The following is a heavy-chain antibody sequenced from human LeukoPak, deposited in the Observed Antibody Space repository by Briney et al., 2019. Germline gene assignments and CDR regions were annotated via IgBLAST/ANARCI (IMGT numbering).Heavy chain of an antibody. D-gene: IGHD3-10*01. CDR3: ARVFAITMVRGVIITGSEHYMDV. CDR1: GYTFTSYY. V-gene: IGHV1-46*01. J-gene: IGHJ6*03. Sequence: ASVKVSCKASGYTFTSYYMHWVRQAPGQGLEWMGIINPSGGSTSYAQKFQGRVTMTRDMSTSTVYMELSSLRSDDTAVYYCARVFAITMVRGVIITGSEHYMDVWGKGTTVTISS. CDR2: INPSGGST.